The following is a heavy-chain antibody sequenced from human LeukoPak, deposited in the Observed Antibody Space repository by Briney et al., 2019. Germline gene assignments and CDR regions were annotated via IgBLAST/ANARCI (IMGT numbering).Heavy chain of an antibody. J-gene: IGHJ3*02. CDR2: IYYSGTT. Sequence: SETLSLTCTVSGGYISSYYWSWIRQPPAKGLDWMAYIYYSGTTKYNASLKSRVTMSVGTSKNQFSLMRSSVTAADTAVYYCARMVRVVIDAFEIWGQGTMVTVSS. CDR3: ARMVRVVIDAFEI. D-gene: IGHD3-10*01. CDR1: GGYISSYY. V-gene: IGHV4-59*01.